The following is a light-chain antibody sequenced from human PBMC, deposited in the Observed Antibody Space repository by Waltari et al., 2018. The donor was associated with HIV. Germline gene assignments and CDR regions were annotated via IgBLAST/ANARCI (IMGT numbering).Light chain of an antibody. CDR3: SSYTSSSTVV. J-gene: IGLJ2*01. Sequence: QSALTQPASVSGSPGQSITISCTGTNSDVGGYNYVSWYQKYPGKAPKLMIYDVSNRPSGVSNRFAASKSGNTASLTIYGLQAEDEADYYCSSYTSSSTVVFGGGTKLPVL. CDR1: NSDVGGYNY. CDR2: DVS. V-gene: IGLV2-14*01.